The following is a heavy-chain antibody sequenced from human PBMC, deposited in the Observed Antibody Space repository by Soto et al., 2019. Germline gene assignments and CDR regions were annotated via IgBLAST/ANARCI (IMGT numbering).Heavy chain of an antibody. CDR3: ARDSQIHRSYRLILEY. D-gene: IGHD5-18*01. J-gene: IGHJ4*02. V-gene: IGHV1-18*01. CDR1: GYTFTSYG. CDR2: ISAYNGNT. Sequence: ASLKVSCKASGYTFTSYGISWVRQAPGQGLEWMGWISAYNGNTNYAQKLQGRVTMTTDTSTSTAYMELRSLRSDDTAVYYCARDSQIHRSYRLILEYWGQGTLVTVSS.